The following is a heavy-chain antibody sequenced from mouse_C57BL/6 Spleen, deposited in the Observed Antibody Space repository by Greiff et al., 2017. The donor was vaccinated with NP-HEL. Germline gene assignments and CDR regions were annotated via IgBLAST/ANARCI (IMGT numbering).Heavy chain of an antibody. J-gene: IGHJ4*01. Sequence: EVHLVESGGGLVKPGGSLKLSCAASGFTFSSYAMSWVRQTPEKRLEWVATISDGGSYTYYPDNVKGRFTISRDNAKNNLYLQMSHLKSEDTAMYYCARDGTTVAAMDYWGQGTSVTVSS. D-gene: IGHD1-1*01. V-gene: IGHV5-4*01. CDR1: GFTFSSYA. CDR2: ISDGGSYT. CDR3: ARDGTTVAAMDY.